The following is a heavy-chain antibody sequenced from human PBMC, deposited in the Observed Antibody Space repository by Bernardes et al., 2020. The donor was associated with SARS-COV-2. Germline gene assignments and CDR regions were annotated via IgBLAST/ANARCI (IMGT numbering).Heavy chain of an antibody. V-gene: IGHV1-2*02. CDR1: GYTFTDYF. J-gene: IGHJ4*02. CDR2: INPTTGGT. Sequence: ASVKVSCKASGYTFTDYFIHWVRQPPGQRLEWMGWINPTTGGTNYVQKFKGRVTMTRDTSITTAYMELSWLGSDDTAIYYCARTRTTISTTGIPVDYWGQGTLVTVSS. CDR3: ARTRTTISTTGIPVDY. D-gene: IGHD2-21*02.